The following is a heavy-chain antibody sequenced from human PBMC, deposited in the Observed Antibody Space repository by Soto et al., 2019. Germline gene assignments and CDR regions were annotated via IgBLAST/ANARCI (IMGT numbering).Heavy chain of an antibody. D-gene: IGHD2-2*01. CDR3: ARVDCSSIGCYGESSYYGMDV. V-gene: IGHV3-7*04. Sequence: EVQLVESGGGLVQPGGSLRLSCAASAFTFRNYWMSWVRQAPGKGLEWVANIKQDGSEKYYVDSVKGRFTISRDNAKSSLSLQNQSLRAEDTAVYYCARVDCSSIGCYGESSYYGMDVWGQGTTVTVS. CDR1: AFTFRNYW. J-gene: IGHJ6*02. CDR2: IKQDGSEK.